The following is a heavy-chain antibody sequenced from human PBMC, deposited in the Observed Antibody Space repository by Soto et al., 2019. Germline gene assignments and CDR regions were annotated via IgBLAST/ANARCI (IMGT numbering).Heavy chain of an antibody. D-gene: IGHD3-10*01. Sequence: GGSLRLSCAASGFTFSSYGMHWVRQAPGKGLEWVAVISYDGSNKYYADSVKGRFTISRDNSKNTLYLQMNSLRAEDTAVYYCAKPTPTMVRGVIITGLFDYWGQGTPVTVSS. V-gene: IGHV3-30*18. CDR3: AKPTPTMVRGVIITGLFDY. J-gene: IGHJ4*02. CDR1: GFTFSSYG. CDR2: ISYDGSNK.